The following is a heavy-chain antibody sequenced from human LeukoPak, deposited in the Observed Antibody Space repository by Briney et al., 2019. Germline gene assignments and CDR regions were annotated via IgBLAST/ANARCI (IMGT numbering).Heavy chain of an antibody. J-gene: IGHJ2*01. CDR3: ARYLAAGYFDL. Sequence: SETLSLTCTVSGGSISSYYWSWIRQPPGKGLEWIGYISHSGSTNYNPSLKSRVTISVDTSKNQFSLKLSSVTAADTAVYYCARYLAAGYFDLWGRGTLVTVSS. CDR1: GGSISSYY. D-gene: IGHD6-25*01. CDR2: ISHSGST. V-gene: IGHV4-4*09.